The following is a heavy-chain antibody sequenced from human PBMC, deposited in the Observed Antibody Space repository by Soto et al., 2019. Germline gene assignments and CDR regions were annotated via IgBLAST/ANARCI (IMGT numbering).Heavy chain of an antibody. Sequence: PKTSCEHSGYTFDKDSIGSVRLLRGKGLEWVAIIYPSDSRTIYSPSLQGQVTISADKSSSTAYLQWTSLKASDTAIYYCSKFKYSTSVRHLQHWGQ. CDR3: SKFKYSTSVRHLQH. V-gene: IGHV5-51*01. CDR1: GYTFDKDS. J-gene: IGHJ1*01. D-gene: IGHD6-6*01. CDR2: IYPSDSRT.